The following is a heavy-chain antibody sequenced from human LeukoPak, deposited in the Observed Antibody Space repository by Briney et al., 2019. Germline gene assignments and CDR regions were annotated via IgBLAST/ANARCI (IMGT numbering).Heavy chain of an antibody. Sequence: PSETLSLTCAVSGGSISSSNWWSWVRQFPGKGLEWIGEIYHSGSINYSPSLKSRVTTSVDKSKNEFSLNLSSVTAADTAVYYCARDYYGSGKGWFDPWGQGTLVTVSS. CDR1: GGSISSSNW. V-gene: IGHV4-4*02. J-gene: IGHJ5*02. CDR3: ARDYYGSGKGWFDP. CDR2: IYHSGSI. D-gene: IGHD3-10*01.